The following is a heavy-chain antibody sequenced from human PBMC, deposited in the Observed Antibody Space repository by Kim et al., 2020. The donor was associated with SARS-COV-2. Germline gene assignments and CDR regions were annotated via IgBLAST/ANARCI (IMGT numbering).Heavy chain of an antibody. Sequence: SETLSLTCTVSGGSISGYYWCWIRQPPGKGLEWIGYIYYSGSTNYNPTLKSRVTFSVDTSKNQFSLNLSSVTAADTAVYYCAREGGSKYDFWSGYFAYPNYGMDVWGQGTTVTVSS. D-gene: IGHD3-3*01. J-gene: IGHJ6*02. V-gene: IGHV4-59*01. CDR3: AREGGSKYDFWSGYFAYPNYGMDV. CDR2: IYYSGST. CDR1: GGSISGYY.